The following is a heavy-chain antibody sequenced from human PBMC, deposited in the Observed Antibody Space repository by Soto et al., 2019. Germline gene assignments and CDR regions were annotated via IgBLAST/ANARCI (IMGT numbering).Heavy chain of an antibody. CDR3: ASLPTKYYDYVWGSYRPRNFDY. J-gene: IGHJ4*02. D-gene: IGHD3-16*02. V-gene: IGHV3-30-3*01. CDR1: GFTFSSYA. Sequence: GGSLRLSCAASGFTFSSYAMHWVRQAPGKGLEWVAVISYDGSNKYYADSVKGRFTISRDNSKNTLYLQMNSLRAEDTAVYYCASLPTKYYDYVWGSYRPRNFDYWGQGTLVTVSS. CDR2: ISYDGSNK.